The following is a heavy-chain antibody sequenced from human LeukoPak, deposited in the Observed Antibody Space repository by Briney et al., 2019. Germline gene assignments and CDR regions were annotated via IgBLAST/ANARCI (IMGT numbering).Heavy chain of an antibody. CDR2: IEQDGSEK. V-gene: IGHV3-7*03. CDR3: ASGLELDY. J-gene: IGHJ4*02. Sequence: GGSLRLSCAASGLTFSSYWMRWVRQAPGKGLEWVANIEQDGSEKNYVDSVKGRFTISRDNAKNSLYLQMNSLRAEDTAVYYCASGLELDYWGQGTLVTVSS. CDR1: GLTFSSYW.